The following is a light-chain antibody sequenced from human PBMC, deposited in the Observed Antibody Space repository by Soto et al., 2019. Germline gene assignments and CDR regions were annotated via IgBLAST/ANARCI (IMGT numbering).Light chain of an antibody. CDR2: AAS. CDR1: QGINIW. CDR3: QHTNTFPLT. Sequence: DIQMTQSPSSVAASAGDRVTITCRASQGINIWLAWYQQKPGKAPKLLIYAASSLQRGVPSRFSGSGSGTDFTLTINSLQPEDFVTYYCQHTNTFPLTFGGGTKVEIK. V-gene: IGKV1-12*01. J-gene: IGKJ4*01.